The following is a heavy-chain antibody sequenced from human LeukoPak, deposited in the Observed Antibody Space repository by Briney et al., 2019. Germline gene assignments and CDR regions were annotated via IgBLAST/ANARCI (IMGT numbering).Heavy chain of an antibody. J-gene: IGHJ4*02. CDR2: INSDGSST. V-gene: IGHV3-74*01. CDR1: GFPFSSYV. CDR3: ARDQLYCTGGTCYFDY. Sequence: PGRSLRLSCAASGFPFSSYVMHWLRQAPGKELVWVSRINSDGSSTTYADSVKGRFTISRDNAKNTLYLQMNSLRAEDTAVYYCARDQLYCTGGTCYFDYWGQGTLVTVSS. D-gene: IGHD2-8*02.